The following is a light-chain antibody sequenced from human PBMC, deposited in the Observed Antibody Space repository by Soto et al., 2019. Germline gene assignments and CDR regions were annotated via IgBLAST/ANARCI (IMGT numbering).Light chain of an antibody. J-gene: IGKJ4*01. V-gene: IGKV3-11*01. CDR2: DAS. CDR1: QSVSSY. Sequence: EIVLTQSPATLSLSPGERATLSCRASQSVSSYLVWYQQKPGQAPRLLIYDASNRATGIPARFSGSGSGTDFTLTITRLEPEDVAVYYCQHHNSWPLTFGGGTKVEIK. CDR3: QHHNSWPLT.